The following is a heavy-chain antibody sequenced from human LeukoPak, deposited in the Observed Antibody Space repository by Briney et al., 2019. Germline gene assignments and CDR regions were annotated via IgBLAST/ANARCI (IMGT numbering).Heavy chain of an antibody. Sequence: GGSLRLSCAASGFTFSSYGMHWVRQAPGKGLEWVAIISYDGTYKYYVDSVKGRFTISRDNSKNTLYLQMDSLTPEDAAVYYCARGSTFLRYFDWLLRGDYWGQGTLVTVSS. CDR1: GFTFSSYG. J-gene: IGHJ4*02. CDR2: ISYDGTYK. D-gene: IGHD3-9*01. V-gene: IGHV3-30*03. CDR3: ARGSTFLRYFDWLLRGDY.